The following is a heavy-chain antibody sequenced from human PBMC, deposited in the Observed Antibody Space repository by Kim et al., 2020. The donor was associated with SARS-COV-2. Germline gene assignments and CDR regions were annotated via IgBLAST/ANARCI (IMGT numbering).Heavy chain of an antibody. V-gene: IGHV1-46*01. CDR3: SRALGYCGGDCYQGDD. J-gene: IGHJ4*02. Sequence: ASVKVSCKASGYTFTSYYMHWVRQAPGQGLEWMGIINPSGGSTSYAQKFQGRVTMTRDTSTSTVYMELSSLRSEDTAVYYCSRALGYCGGDCYQGDDWGQGTLVTVSS. CDR2: INPSGGST. CDR1: GYTFTSYY. D-gene: IGHD2-21*01.